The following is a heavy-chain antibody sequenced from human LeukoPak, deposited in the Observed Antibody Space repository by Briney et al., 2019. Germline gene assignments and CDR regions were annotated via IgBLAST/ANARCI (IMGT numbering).Heavy chain of an antibody. D-gene: IGHD6-19*01. J-gene: IGHJ3*02. Sequence: KTSQTLSLTCTVSGGSISSGGNYWSWLRQLPGKGLEWIGYIYYVGNTNYNPSLKSRLSMSVDTSNNQFSLRLTSVTAADTAVYYCARGKEWLTFDIWGQGTMVTVSS. CDR1: GGSISSGGNY. CDR3: ARGKEWLTFDI. CDR2: IYYVGNT. V-gene: IGHV4-31*03.